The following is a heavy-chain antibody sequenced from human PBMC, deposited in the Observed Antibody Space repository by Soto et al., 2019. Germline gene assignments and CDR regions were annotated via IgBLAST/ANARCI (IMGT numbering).Heavy chain of an antibody. CDR2: INAGNGNT. J-gene: IGHJ6*02. CDR3: ARDLLWFGELLYAYYYYGMDV. D-gene: IGHD3-10*01. Sequence: QVQLVQSGAEVKKPGASVKVSCKASGYTFTSYAMHWVRQAPGQRLEWMGWINAGNGNTKYSQKFQGRVTITRDTSASTAYRELSSLRSEDTAVYYCARDLLWFGELLYAYYYYGMDVWGQGTTLTVSS. V-gene: IGHV1-3*01. CDR1: GYTFTSYA.